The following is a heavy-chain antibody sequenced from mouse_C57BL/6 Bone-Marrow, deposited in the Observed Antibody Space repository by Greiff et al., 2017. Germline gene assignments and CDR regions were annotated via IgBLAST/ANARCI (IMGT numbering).Heavy chain of an antibody. CDR3: ARGALLPY. D-gene: IGHD2-10*01. CDR1: GYTFTDYY. V-gene: IGHV1-26*01. Sequence: EVQLQQSGPELVKPGASVKISCKASGYTFTDYYMNWVKQSHGQSLEWIGDINPNNGGTSYNQKFKGKATLTVDKSSSTAYMELRSLTSEDSAVYYCARGALLPYWGQGTLVTVSA. CDR2: INPNNGGT. J-gene: IGHJ3*01.